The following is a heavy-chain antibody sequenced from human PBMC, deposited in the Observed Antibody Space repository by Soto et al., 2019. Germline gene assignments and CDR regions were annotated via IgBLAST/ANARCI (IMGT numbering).Heavy chain of an antibody. D-gene: IGHD3-22*01. CDR2: IYYSGST. J-gene: IGHJ4*02. CDR1: GGSISSGDYY. Sequence: SETLSLTCTVSGGSISSGDYYWSWIRQPPGKGLEWIGYIYYSGSTYYNPSLKSRVTISVDKSKNQFSLKLSSVTAADTAVYYCASFVLLGERYYYDSSDHFDYWGQGTLVTVSS. CDR3: ASFVLLGERYYYDSSDHFDY. V-gene: IGHV4-30-4*01.